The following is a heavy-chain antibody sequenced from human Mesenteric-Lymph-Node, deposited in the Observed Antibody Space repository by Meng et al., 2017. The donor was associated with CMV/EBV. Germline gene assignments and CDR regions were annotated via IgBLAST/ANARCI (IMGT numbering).Heavy chain of an antibody. D-gene: IGHD3-3*01. CDR1: GGSISSGNYY. V-gene: IGHV4-31*03. CDR3: ARLFWSGHYGFDY. CDR2: VYISGST. J-gene: IGHJ4*02. Sequence: SETLSLTCTVSGGSISSGNYYWNWVRQHPGKGLEWIGFVYISGSTSYNPSLKSRVYISLDTSKNQFSLKLNSVTAADTAVYYCARLFWSGHYGFDYWGQGTLVTVSS.